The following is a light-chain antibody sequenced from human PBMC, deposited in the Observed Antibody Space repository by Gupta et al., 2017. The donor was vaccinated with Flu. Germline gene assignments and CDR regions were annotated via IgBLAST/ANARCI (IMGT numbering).Light chain of an antibody. CDR1: QSISSW. CDR3: QQYNNYWT. CDR2: QAS. J-gene: IGKJ1*01. Sequence: DIQMTQSPSTLSASVGDRVTITCRASQSISSWLAWYQQKAGKAPQLLIYQASNLESGVPSRFSGSGSGTEFTLTISSLQPDDSATYYCQQYNNYWTFGQGTKVEIK. V-gene: IGKV1-5*03.